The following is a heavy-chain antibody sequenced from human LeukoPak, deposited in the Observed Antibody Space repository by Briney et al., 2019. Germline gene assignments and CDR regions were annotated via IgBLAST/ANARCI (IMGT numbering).Heavy chain of an antibody. J-gene: IGHJ5*02. CDR1: GGSISSSSYY. CDR2: INHSGTT. CDR3: ARGAYDFWIPNWFDP. V-gene: IGHV4-39*07. Sequence: SETLSLTCTVSGGSISSSSYYWSWIRQPPGKGLEWIGEINHSGTTNYNPSLKSRVTISADTSKNQFSLKLSSVTAADTAVYYCARGAYDFWIPNWFDPWGQGTLVTVSS. D-gene: IGHD3-3*01.